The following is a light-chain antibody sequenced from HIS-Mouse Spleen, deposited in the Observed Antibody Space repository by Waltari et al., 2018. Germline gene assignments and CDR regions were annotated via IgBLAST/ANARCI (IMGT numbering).Light chain of an antibody. CDR1: RLGDKS. Sequence: SYELTQPPSVSVSPGQTASITCSGDRLGDKSARWYQQKPGQSPVLVIYQDSKRPSGIPERFSGSNSGNTATLTISGTQAMDEADYYCQAWDSSTYVFGTGTKVTVL. CDR3: QAWDSSTYV. J-gene: IGLJ1*01. CDR2: QDS. V-gene: IGLV3-1*01.